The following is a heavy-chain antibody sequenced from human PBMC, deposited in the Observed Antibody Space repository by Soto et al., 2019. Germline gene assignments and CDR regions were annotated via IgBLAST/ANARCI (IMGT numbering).Heavy chain of an antibody. J-gene: IGHJ5*02. CDR1: GLTFSSHA. CDR3: ARHVASTVTTSDWFDP. V-gene: IGHV3-30-3*01. CDR2: ISYDGSTI. D-gene: IGHD4-4*01. Sequence: PGGSLRLSCAASGLTFSSHAMHWVRQAPGKWLEWVAIISYDGSTIFYGDSVKGRFTISRDNSKNTLYLHMSSLRPDDTAVYFCARHVASTVTTSDWFDPWGQGTLVTVSS.